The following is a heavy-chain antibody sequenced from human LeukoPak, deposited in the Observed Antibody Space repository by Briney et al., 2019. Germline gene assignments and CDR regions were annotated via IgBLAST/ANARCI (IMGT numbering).Heavy chain of an antibody. CDR2: IHPNSGDT. CDR1: GYTFTGYY. CDR3: WRGYCSGSDCYPPLDY. D-gene: IGHD2-15*01. J-gene: IGHJ4*02. Sequence: ASVKVSFKASGYTFTGYYIHWVRQAPGQGLEWMSGIHPNSGDTDYAQKFQGRVTMTRDTSISTSYMELSRLRSDDTAVYYCWRGYCSGSDCYPPLDYWGQGTLVTVSS. V-gene: IGHV1-2*02.